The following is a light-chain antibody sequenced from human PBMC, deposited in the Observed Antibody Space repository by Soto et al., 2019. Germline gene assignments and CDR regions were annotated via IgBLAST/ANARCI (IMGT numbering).Light chain of an antibody. CDR1: QSVVSY. V-gene: IGKV3-11*01. CDR3: QQRYNWPLT. J-gene: IGKJ1*01. CDR2: DAS. Sequence: EIVLTQSPATLSLSPGERATLSCRASQSVVSYLAWYQQKFGQAPRLLIYDASSRATGIPARFSGSGSATDFTLTISSLEPEDFAIYYCQQRYNWPLTFGQGTKVDIK.